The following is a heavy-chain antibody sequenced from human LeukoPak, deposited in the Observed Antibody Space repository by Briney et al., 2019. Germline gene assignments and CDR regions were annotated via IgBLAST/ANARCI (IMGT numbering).Heavy chain of an antibody. CDR3: ARALSGWYAFDI. CDR2: IYYSGST. Sequence: PSETLSLTCTVSGGSIGSSSYYWGWIRQPPGKGLEWIGSIYYSGSTYYNPSLKSRVTISVDTSKNQFSLKLSSVTAADTAVYYCARALSGWYAFDIWGQGTMVTVSS. CDR1: GGSIGSSSYY. D-gene: IGHD6-19*01. J-gene: IGHJ3*02. V-gene: IGHV4-39*07.